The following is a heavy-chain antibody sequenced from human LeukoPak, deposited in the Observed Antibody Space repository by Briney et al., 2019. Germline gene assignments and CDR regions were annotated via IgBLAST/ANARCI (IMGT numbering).Heavy chain of an antibody. D-gene: IGHD5-18*01. J-gene: IGHJ4*02. CDR1: GYSFTSYW. Sequence: GESLKISCKGSGYSFTSYWIGWVRQMPGKVLEWMGIIYPGDSDTRYSPSFQGQVTISADKSISTAYLQWSSLKASDTAMYYCARRGVDTAMVYYFDYWGQGTLATVSS. CDR3: ARRGVDTAMVYYFDY. CDR2: IYPGDSDT. V-gene: IGHV5-51*01.